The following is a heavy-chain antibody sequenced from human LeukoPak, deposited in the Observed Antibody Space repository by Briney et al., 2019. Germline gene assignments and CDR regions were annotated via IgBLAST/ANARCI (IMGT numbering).Heavy chain of an antibody. J-gene: IGHJ4*02. CDR3: ARGSVLMGYASFDY. D-gene: IGHD2-8*01. CDR1: GGSFSGYY. V-gene: IGHV4-34*12. Sequence: SETLSLTCTAYGGSFSGYYWTWIRQPPGKGLEWIGEIVQSGRTNYSPSLESRLTLSVDTSKNQFSLKLSSVTAADTAVYYCARGSVLMGYASFDYWGQGALVTVSS. CDR2: IVQSGRT.